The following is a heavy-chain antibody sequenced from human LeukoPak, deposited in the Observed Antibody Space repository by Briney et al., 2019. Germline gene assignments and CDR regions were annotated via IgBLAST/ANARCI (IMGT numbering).Heavy chain of an antibody. V-gene: IGHV5-51*01. J-gene: IGHJ4*02. Sequence: GESLKISCKGSGYSFTSYWIGWVRQMPGKGLEWMGIIYTGDSDTRYSPSFQGQVTISADKSISTAYLQWSSLKASDTAMYCCARHVGGDGYTTYYFDYWGQGTLVTVSS. D-gene: IGHD5-24*01. CDR3: ARHVGGDGYTTYYFDY. CDR1: GYSFTSYW. CDR2: IYTGDSDT.